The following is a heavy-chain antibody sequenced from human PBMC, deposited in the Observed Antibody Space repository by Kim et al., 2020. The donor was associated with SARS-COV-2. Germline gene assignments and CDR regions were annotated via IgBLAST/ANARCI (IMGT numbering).Heavy chain of an antibody. D-gene: IGHD3-22*01. Sequence: ASVKVSCKASGYTFTGYYMHWVRQAPGQGLEWMGWINPNSGGTNYAQKFQGRVTMTRDTSISTAYMELSRLRSDDTAVYYCARALLRDYYDSSGNGYWGQGTLVTVSS. CDR1: GYTFTGYY. V-gene: IGHV1-2*02. CDR3: ARALLRDYYDSSGNGY. CDR2: INPNSGGT. J-gene: IGHJ4*02.